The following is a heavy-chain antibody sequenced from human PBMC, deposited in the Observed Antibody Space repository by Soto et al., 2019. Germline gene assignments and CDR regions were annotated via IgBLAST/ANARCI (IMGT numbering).Heavy chain of an antibody. CDR2: INPNSGGT. D-gene: IGHD3-10*01. CDR3: AREEGGDEAPMDY. CDR1: CYTFTEYE. Sequence: SGKSRSKAPCYTFTEYEMHCVRPAPGQGIEWMGWINPNSGGTNYAQKFQGWVTMTKDTSISTAYMELSRLRSDDTAVYYCAREEGGDEAPMDYWGQGTLVTVSS. V-gene: IGHV1-2*04. J-gene: IGHJ4*02.